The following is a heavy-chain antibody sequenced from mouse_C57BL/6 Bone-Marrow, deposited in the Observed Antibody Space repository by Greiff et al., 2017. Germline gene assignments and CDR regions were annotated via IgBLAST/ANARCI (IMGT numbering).Heavy chain of an antibody. J-gene: IGHJ2*01. CDR1: GYTFTSYW. CDR2: IYPGNSDT. Sequence: VQLQQSGTVLARPGASVKMSCKTSGYTFTSYWMHWVKQRPGQGLEWIGAIYPGNSDTSYNQKFKGKAKLTAVTSASTAYMELSSLTNEDSAVYYCTREGDFITLGSWNDWGQGTTLTVSS. V-gene: IGHV1-5*01. D-gene: IGHD1-1*01. CDR3: TREGDFITLGSWND.